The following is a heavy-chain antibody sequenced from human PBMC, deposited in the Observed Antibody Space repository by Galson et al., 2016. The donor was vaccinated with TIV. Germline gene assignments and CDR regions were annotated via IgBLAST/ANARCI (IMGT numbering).Heavy chain of an antibody. D-gene: IGHD5-18*01. V-gene: IGHV3-30*02. CDR1: GFTFGLYG. J-gene: IGHJ4*02. Sequence: LRLSCAASGFTFGLYGFHWVRQAPGKGLEWVAFIWFDGNNQYYTDSVKGRFTISRDNSENTLYLQMNSLRPEDTAVYYCAKDAAHNYGFGDFWGQGTLVTVSS. CDR2: IWFDGNNQ. CDR3: AKDAAHNYGFGDF.